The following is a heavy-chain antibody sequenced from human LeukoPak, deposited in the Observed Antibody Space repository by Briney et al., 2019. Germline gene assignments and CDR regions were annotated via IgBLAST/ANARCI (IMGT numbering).Heavy chain of an antibody. CDR2: ISSSSSTI. CDR1: GFTFSSYS. Sequence: HGGSLRLSCAASGFTFSSYSMNWVRQAPGKGLEWVSYISSSSSTIYYADSVKGRFTISRDNAKNSLYLQMNSLRAEDTAVYYCARRRRDCYDYWGQGTLVTVSS. D-gene: IGHD2-21*01. CDR3: ARRRRDCYDY. V-gene: IGHV3-48*01. J-gene: IGHJ4*02.